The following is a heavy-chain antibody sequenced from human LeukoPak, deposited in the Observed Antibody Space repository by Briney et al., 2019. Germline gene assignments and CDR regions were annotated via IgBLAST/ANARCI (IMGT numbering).Heavy chain of an antibody. J-gene: IGHJ4*02. D-gene: IGHD6-13*01. CDR2: IYYSGST. V-gene: IGHV4-59*01. Sequence: SETLSLTCTVSGGSISSYYWSWIRQPPGQGREWIGYIYYSGSTNYNPSLKRRVTISVDTSKNQSSLKLSSVTAADTAVYYCARADSSSWSSFDYWGQGTLVTVSS. CDR3: ARADSSSWSSFDY. CDR1: GGSISSYY.